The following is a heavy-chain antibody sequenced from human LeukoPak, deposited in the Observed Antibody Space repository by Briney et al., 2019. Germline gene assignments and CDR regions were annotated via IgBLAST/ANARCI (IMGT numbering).Heavy chain of an antibody. CDR3: ARDFLSYDGSENHFEDTFDI. D-gene: IGHD3-22*01. V-gene: IGHV1-18*01. CDR2: IGAFNGNT. J-gene: IGHJ3*02. Sequence: ASVKVSCKASGYSFDIYGISWVRQAPGQGLEWLGWIGAFNGNTNYAQNLQGRVTMTADTSTTTAYMELRSLSSDDTAVYYCARDFLSYDGSENHFEDTFDIWGQGTMVTVSS. CDR1: GYSFDIYG.